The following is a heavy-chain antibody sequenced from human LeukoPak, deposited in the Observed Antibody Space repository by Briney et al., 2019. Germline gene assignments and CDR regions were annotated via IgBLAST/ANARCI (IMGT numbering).Heavy chain of an antibody. CDR3: ARHDRAAGYNRFDP. Sequence: SETLSLTCTVSGGSISSYYWSWIRQPPGKGLEWIGYIYYSGSTNYNPSLKSRVTISVDTSKNQFSLKLSSVTAADTAVYYCARHDRAAGYNRFDPWGQGTLVTVSS. D-gene: IGHD6-13*01. CDR2: IYYSGST. CDR1: GGSISSYY. J-gene: IGHJ5*02. V-gene: IGHV4-59*08.